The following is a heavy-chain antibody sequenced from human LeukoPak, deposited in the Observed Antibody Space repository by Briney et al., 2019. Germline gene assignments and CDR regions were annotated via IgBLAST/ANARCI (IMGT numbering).Heavy chain of an antibody. CDR3: AKEQWTTKTFDY. J-gene: IGHJ4*02. CDR1: GFTFDDYA. Sequence: GGSLRLSCAASGFTFDDYAMHWVRQAPGKGLEWVSLISGDGGSTNYADSVKGRFTISRDNSKNSLYLQMNSLRTEDTALYYCAKEQWTTKTFDYWGQGTLVTVSS. D-gene: IGHD1-26*01. CDR2: ISGDGGST. V-gene: IGHV3-43*02.